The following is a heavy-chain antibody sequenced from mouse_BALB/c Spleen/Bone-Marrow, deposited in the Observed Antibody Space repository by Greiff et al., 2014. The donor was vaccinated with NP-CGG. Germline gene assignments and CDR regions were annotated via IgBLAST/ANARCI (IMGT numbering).Heavy chain of an antibody. J-gene: IGHJ2*01. CDR1: GYTFTSYW. CDR3: TRSYGSSYEYYFDY. Sequence: QVQVKQSGAELVRPGASVKLSCKASGYTFTSYWINWVKQRPGQGLEWIGNIYPSDSYTNYNQKFKDKATLTVDKSSSTAYMQLSSPTSEDSAVYYCTRSYGSSYEYYFDYWGQGTTLTVSS. V-gene: IGHV1-69*02. D-gene: IGHD1-1*01. CDR2: IYPSDSYT.